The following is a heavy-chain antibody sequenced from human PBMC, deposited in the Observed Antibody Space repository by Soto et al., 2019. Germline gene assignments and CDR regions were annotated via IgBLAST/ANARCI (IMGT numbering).Heavy chain of an antibody. D-gene: IGHD1-26*01. Sequence: GGSLRLSCAASGFTFSSYAMSWVRQAPGKGLEWVSAISGSGGSTYYADSVKGRFTISRDNSKNTLYLQMNSLRAEDTAVYYCAKDVGRVGATAPPNWFDPWGQGTLVTVSS. V-gene: IGHV3-23*01. J-gene: IGHJ5*02. CDR1: GFTFSSYA. CDR3: AKDVGRVGATAPPNWFDP. CDR2: ISGSGGST.